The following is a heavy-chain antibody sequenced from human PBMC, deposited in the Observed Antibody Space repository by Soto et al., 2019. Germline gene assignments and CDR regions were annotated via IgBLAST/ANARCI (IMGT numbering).Heavy chain of an antibody. V-gene: IGHV3-21*01. J-gene: IGHJ6*02. Sequence: KAGGSLRLSCAASGFTFSSYSMNWVRQAPGKGLEWVSSISSSSYIYYADSVKGRFTISRDNAKNSLYLQMNSLRAEDTAVYYCASSLRVYGSWDFYYYGMDVWGQGTTVTVSS. CDR1: GFTFSSYS. CDR2: ISSSSYI. CDR3: ASSLRVYGSWDFYYYGMDV. D-gene: IGHD2-15*01.